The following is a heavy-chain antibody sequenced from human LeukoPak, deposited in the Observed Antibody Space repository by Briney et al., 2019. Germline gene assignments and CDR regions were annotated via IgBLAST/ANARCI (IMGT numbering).Heavy chain of an antibody. CDR2: NYYSGST. Sequence: SETLSLTCTVSGGSISSRDFYWGWIRRPPGKGLEWIGSNYYSGSTYYNPPLKSRVHISVDTSKDQFSLKLSSVTAADTAVYYCARGKLRSSPGVDYWGQGTLVTVSS. CDR1: GGSISSRDFY. J-gene: IGHJ4*02. V-gene: IGHV4-39*07. CDR3: ARGKLRSSPGVDY. D-gene: IGHD6-6*01.